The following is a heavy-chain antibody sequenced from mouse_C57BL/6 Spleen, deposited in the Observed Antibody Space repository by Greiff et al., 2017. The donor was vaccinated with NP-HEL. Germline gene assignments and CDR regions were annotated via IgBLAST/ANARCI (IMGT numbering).Heavy chain of an antibody. CDR3: ARPIYYDYDDGPYYAMDY. CDR1: DSAVFPIAF. J-gene: IGHJ4*01. V-gene: IGHV15-2*01. CDR2: ILPSIGRT. Sequence: QVQLMPSGSDLRRPGSSVNLSCKDFDSAVFPIAFMCLVRHQPGHGFEWIGGILPSIGRTIYGEKFEDKATLDADTLSNTAYLELNSLTSEDSALYYCARPIYYDYDDGPYYAMDYWGQGTSVTVSS. D-gene: IGHD2-4*01.